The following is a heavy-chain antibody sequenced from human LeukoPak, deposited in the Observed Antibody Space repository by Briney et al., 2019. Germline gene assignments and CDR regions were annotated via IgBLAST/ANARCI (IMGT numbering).Heavy chain of an antibody. Sequence: ASVKVSCKASGYTFTTYYVHRVRQAPGQGLEWMGVINPSVGSTSYAQKFQGRVTMTRDTSTSTVYMELSSLRSEDTAVYYCARDHSGSQHWFDPWGQGTLVTVSS. CDR3: ARDHSGSQHWFDP. V-gene: IGHV1-46*01. CDR2: INPSVGST. J-gene: IGHJ5*02. D-gene: IGHD1-26*01. CDR1: GYTFTTYY.